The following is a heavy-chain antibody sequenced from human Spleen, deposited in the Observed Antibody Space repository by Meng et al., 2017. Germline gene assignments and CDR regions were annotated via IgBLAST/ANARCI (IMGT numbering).Heavy chain of an antibody. D-gene: IGHD3-16*02. Sequence: GESLKISCSASGFNFDDSAMSWVRQAPGKGLEWVGFIRSKIFGGGPDYSASVKGRFTISRDDAKNTLYLQMNSLKTEDTAVYYCTTDLPFTEGGVITTWGQGTLVTSPQ. V-gene: IGHV3-49*04. J-gene: IGHJ5*02. CDR1: GFNFDDSA. CDR2: IRSKIFGGGP. CDR3: TTDLPFTEGGVITT.